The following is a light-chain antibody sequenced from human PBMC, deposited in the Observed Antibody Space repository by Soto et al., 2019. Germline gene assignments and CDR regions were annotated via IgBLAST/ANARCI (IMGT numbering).Light chain of an antibody. Sequence: EIVLTQSPVALSLSSGERATLSCRASQSVSRTLLTWYQQKPGQATRLLIYGVSSSATGIPDRFSGSGSGTDFTLTISRVEPEDFAVYFCQHYGDSSWTFGQGSRVEIK. CDR1: QSVSRTL. V-gene: IGKV3-20*01. CDR2: GVS. J-gene: IGKJ1*01. CDR3: QHYGDSSWT.